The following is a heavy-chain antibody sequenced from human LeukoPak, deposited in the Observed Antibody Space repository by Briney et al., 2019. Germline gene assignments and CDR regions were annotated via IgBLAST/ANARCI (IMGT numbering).Heavy chain of an antibody. Sequence: SETLSLTCTVSGASISGSGYYWGWIRQPPGKGLEWIGSIYSSGSTYYNASLQSRVTISIETSKNQISLRLNSVTAADTAMYYCAKSWGYGLIDYWGQGTLATVSS. CDR2: IYSSGST. J-gene: IGHJ4*02. CDR1: GASISGSGYY. D-gene: IGHD5-12*01. V-gene: IGHV4-39*01. CDR3: AKSWGYGLIDY.